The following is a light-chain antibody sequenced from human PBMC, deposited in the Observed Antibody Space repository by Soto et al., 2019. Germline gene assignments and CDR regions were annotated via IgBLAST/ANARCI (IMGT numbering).Light chain of an antibody. CDR3: QSYDSSLIYV. Sequence: QSVLTQPPSVSGAPGQRVTISCTGSSCNIGAGYDVHWYQQLPGTAPKLLIYGNSNRPSGVPDRFSGSKSGTSTSLAITGLQAEDEADYYCQSYDSSLIYVFGTGTKLTVL. V-gene: IGLV1-40*01. J-gene: IGLJ1*01. CDR2: GNS. CDR1: SCNIGAGYD.